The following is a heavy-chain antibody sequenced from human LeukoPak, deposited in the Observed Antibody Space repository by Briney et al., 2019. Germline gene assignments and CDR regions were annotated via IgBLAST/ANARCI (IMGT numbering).Heavy chain of an antibody. Sequence: ASVKVSCKASGYTFTGYYMHWVRQAPGQGLEWMGGINPNIGVTNYSQKFQGRVTMTRDTSISTAYMELSRLTSDDTAIYYCASTKYSGSYALDYWGQGALVP. D-gene: IGHD1-26*01. CDR2: INPNIGVT. CDR3: ASTKYSGSYALDY. CDR1: GYTFTGYY. V-gene: IGHV1-2*02. J-gene: IGHJ4*02.